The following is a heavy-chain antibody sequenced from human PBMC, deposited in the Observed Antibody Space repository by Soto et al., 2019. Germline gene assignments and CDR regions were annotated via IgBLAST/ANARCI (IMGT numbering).Heavy chain of an antibody. CDR2: ISYDGSNK. CDR1: GLTFSSYG. V-gene: IGHV3-30*18. J-gene: IGHJ4*02. D-gene: IGHD3-22*01. Sequence: PGGSLRLSCAASGLTFSSYGMHWVRQAPGKGLEWVAVISYDGSNKYYADSVKGRFTISRDTSKNTLYLQMSSLRAEDTAIYYCAKATYYYDSSGYSGFYYFDYWGQGTLVTVSS. CDR3: AKATYYYDSSGYSGFYYFDY.